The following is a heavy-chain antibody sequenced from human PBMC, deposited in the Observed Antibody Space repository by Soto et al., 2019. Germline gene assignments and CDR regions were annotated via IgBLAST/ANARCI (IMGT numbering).Heavy chain of an antibody. D-gene: IGHD3-22*01. J-gene: IGHJ4*02. CDR2: ISAYNGNT. CDR1: GYTFTYYG. Sequence: QVQLVQSGGEVKKPGASVKVSCKASGYTFTYYGISWVRQAPGQGLEWMGWISAYNGNTNYAQKVQGRVTMTTDTSTSTAYMERRSLSSDDTAVYYCARVRYHDDSGWKAFDCWGQGTLVTVSS. CDR3: ARVRYHDDSGWKAFDC. V-gene: IGHV1-18*01.